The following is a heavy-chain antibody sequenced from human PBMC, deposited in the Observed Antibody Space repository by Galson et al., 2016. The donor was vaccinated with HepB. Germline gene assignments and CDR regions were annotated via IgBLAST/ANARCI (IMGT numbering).Heavy chain of an antibody. J-gene: IGHJ4*02. Sequence: VSGGSISSRNYYWGCIRQPPGKGLEWIGSIYYSGSTYYNPSLKSRVTISVDTSKNQFSLKLSSVTAADTAVYYCARHTDYYDTSGFVFDYWGQGTLVTVSS. CDR3: ARHTDYYDTSGFVFDY. CDR1: GGSISSRNYY. D-gene: IGHD3-22*01. CDR2: IYYSGST. V-gene: IGHV4-39*01.